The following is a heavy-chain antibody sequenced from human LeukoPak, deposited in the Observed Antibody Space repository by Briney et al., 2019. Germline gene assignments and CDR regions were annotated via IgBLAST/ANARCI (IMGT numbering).Heavy chain of an antibody. CDR1: GFTVNSNY. Sequence: GGSLRLSCAASGFTVNSNYMSWVRQAPGKGLEWVSVIYSGGTTYYADSVRGRFTVSRDNSKRTLYLEMNSLRAEDTAVYYCASLEGSGSYYPRYFDYWGQGTLVTVSS. V-gene: IGHV3-53*01. J-gene: IGHJ4*02. CDR3: ASLEGSGSYYPRYFDY. D-gene: IGHD3-10*01. CDR2: IYSGGTT.